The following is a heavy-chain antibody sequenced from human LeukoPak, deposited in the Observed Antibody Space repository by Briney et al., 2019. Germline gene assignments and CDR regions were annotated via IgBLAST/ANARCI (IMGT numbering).Heavy chain of an antibody. V-gene: IGHV4-61*05. Sequence: SETLSLTCTVSGGSIISNSYYWGWIRQPPGKGLEYIGFIFYSGTTNYNPSLKSRVTISVDTSKNQFSLKLSSVTAADTAVYYCARFLRGATNALEIWGQGTMVTVSS. J-gene: IGHJ3*02. CDR1: GGSIISNSYY. CDR2: IFYSGTT. CDR3: ARFLRGATNALEI. D-gene: IGHD1-26*01.